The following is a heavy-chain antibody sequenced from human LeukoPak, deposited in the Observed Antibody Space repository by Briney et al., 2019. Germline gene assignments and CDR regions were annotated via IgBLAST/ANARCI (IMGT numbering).Heavy chain of an antibody. CDR3: AREYYDSSGLTLGLYFQH. CDR1: GFTFSSYA. J-gene: IGHJ1*01. V-gene: IGHV3-30-3*01. D-gene: IGHD3-22*01. Sequence: PGRSLRLSCAASGFTFSSYAMHWVRQAPGKGLEWVAVISYDGSNKYYADSVKGRFTISRDNSKNTLYLQMNSLRAEDTAVYYCAREYYDSSGLTLGLYFQHWGQGTLVTVSS. CDR2: ISYDGSNK.